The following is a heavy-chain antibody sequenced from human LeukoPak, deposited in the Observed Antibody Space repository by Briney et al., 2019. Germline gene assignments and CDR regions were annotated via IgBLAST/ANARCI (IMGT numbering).Heavy chain of an antibody. D-gene: IGHD6-19*01. CDR3: ARVNRGWSAYYYYYGMDV. CDR2: IYYSGST. V-gene: IGHV4-59*01. J-gene: IGHJ6*02. CDR1: GGSISSYY. Sequence: SETLSLTCAVSGGSISSYYWSWIRQPPGKGLGWIGYIYYSGSTNYNPSLKSRVTMSVDTSKNQFSLKLSSVTAADTAVYYCARVNRGWSAYYYYYGMDVWGQGTTVTVSS.